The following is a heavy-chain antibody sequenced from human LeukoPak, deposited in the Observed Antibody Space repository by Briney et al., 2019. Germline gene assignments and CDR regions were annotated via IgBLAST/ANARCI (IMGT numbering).Heavy chain of an antibody. Sequence: PSETLSLTCTVSGGSISSSSSYWGWIRQPPGKGLEWIGSIYYSGSTYYNPSLKSRVTISVDTSKNQFSLKLSSVTAADTAVYYCARQPRLVAAAGTLIDYWGQGTLVTVSS. J-gene: IGHJ4*02. V-gene: IGHV4-39*01. D-gene: IGHD6-13*01. CDR2: IYYSGST. CDR1: GGSISSSSSY. CDR3: ARQPRLVAAAGTLIDY.